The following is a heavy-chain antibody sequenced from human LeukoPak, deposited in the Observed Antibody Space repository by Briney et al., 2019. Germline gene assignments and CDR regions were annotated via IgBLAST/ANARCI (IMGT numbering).Heavy chain of an antibody. CDR1: GFTFRDYN. J-gene: IGHJ4*02. CDR3: AKSGYNRFDY. CDR2: ISRSGSTK. D-gene: IGHD5-24*01. V-gene: IGHV3-11*01. Sequence: PGGSLRLSCAASGFTFRDYNMRWIRQAPGKGLEWVSSISRSGSTKYYADSVKGRFTISRDNSKNTLYLQMISLRAEDTAVYYCAKSGYNRFDYWGQGTLVTVSS.